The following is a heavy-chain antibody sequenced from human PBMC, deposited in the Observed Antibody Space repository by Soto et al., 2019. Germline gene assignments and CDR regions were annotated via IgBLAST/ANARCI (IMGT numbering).Heavy chain of an antibody. CDR1: GYTFISYD. CDR2: ISAYNGNT. CDR3: AIEYCSGASCYSTFDY. Sequence: QVQLVQSGAEVKKPGASVKVSCKASGYTFISYDISWVRQAPGQGLEWMGWISAYNGNTNYAQKLQGRVTMTTDTSTSTVYMELRSLRSDDTAVYYCAIEYCSGASCYSTFDYWGQVPLVTVSS. V-gene: IGHV1-18*01. D-gene: IGHD2-15*01. J-gene: IGHJ4*02.